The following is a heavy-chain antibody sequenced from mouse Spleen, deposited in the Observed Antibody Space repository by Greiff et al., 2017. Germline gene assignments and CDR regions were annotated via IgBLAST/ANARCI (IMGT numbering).Heavy chain of an antibody. CDR2: INPGSGGT. CDR1: GYAFTNYL. Sequence: QVQLQQSGAELVRPGTSVKVSCKASGYAFTNYLIEWVKQRPGQGLEWIGVINPGSGGTNYNEKFKGKATLTADKSSSTAYMQLSSLTSEDSAVYFCARSNYRYEGYAMDYWGQGTSVTVSS. CDR3: ARSNYRYEGYAMDY. V-gene: IGHV1-54*01. D-gene: IGHD2-14*01. J-gene: IGHJ4*01.